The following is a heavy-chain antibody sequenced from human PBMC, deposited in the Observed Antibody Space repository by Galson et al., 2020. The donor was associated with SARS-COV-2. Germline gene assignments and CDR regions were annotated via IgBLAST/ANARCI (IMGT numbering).Heavy chain of an antibody. J-gene: IGHJ4*02. CDR2: IYYSGST. D-gene: IGHD5-18*01. V-gene: IGHV4-59*01. Sequence: ETSETLSLTCTVSGGSISSYYWSWIRQPPGKGLEWIGYIYYSGSTNYNPSLKSRVTISVDTSKNQFSLKLSSVTAADTAVYYCARDQYRRGYSYYFDYWGQGTLVTVSS. CDR3: ARDQYRRGYSYYFDY. CDR1: GGSISSYY.